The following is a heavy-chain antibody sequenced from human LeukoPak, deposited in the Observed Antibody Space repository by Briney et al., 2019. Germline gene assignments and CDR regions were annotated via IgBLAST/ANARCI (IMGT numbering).Heavy chain of an antibody. CDR3: ARVHRGYSYGRLDY. Sequence: GGSLRLSCAASGFTFSFYSMNWVRQALGKGLEWVSYISSSDNTIHYADSVKGRFTISRDNAKNSLYLEMNSLRDEDTAVYYCARVHRGYSYGRLDYWGQGTLVTVSS. V-gene: IGHV3-48*02. D-gene: IGHD5-18*01. CDR2: ISSSDNTI. J-gene: IGHJ4*02. CDR1: GFTFSFYS.